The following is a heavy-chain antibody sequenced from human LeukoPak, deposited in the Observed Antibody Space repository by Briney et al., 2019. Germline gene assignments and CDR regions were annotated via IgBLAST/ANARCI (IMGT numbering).Heavy chain of an antibody. J-gene: IGHJ3*02. CDR2: IHYIGST. CDR3: AREGVPTKAFDI. V-gene: IGHV4-59*01. Sequence: SESLSLTCTVSGGSISSYYWSWSRQPPGKGLEWVGYIHYIGSTTSNPSLRNLVTISVDTSKNQFSLKLSSVTAADTAVYYCAREGVPTKAFDIWGQGTVDPVSS. CDR1: GGSISSYY. D-gene: IGHD2-8*01.